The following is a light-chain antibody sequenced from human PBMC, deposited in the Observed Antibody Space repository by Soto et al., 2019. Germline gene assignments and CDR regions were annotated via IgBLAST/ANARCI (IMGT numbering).Light chain of an antibody. J-gene: IGLJ2*01. CDR1: SYNIGSNA. CDR2: SNN. CDR3: AAWDVSLNDVV. V-gene: IGLV1-44*01. Sequence: QSVLTQPPSASGTPGQRVTISCSGSSYNIGSNAVYWYQQLPGTAPTLLIYSNNHRPSGVPDRFSGSKSGTSASLAISGLQSEDEADYYCAAWDVSLNDVVFGGGTKLTVL.